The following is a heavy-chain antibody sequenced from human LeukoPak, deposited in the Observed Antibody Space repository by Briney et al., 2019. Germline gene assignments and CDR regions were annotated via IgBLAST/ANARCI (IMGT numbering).Heavy chain of an antibody. CDR2: ISSSSSYI. Sequence: PGGSLRLSCAASGFTFSSYSMNWVRQAPGKGLEWVSSISSSSSYIYYADSVKGRFTISRDNAKNSLYLQMNSLRAEDTAVYYCARDQGIVGAPFDYWGQGTLVTVSS. J-gene: IGHJ4*02. CDR3: ARDQGIVGAPFDY. CDR1: GFTFSSYS. V-gene: IGHV3-21*01. D-gene: IGHD1-26*01.